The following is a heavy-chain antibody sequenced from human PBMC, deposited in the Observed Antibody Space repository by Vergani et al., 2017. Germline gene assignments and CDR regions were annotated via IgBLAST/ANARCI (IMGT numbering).Heavy chain of an antibody. CDR3: ARDSGSYYLSTRAFDI. Sequence: QVQLVQSGAEVKKPGASVKVSCNASGYTFTSYDINWVRQATGQGLEWMGWMNPNSGNTGYEQKFQGRVTMTRNTSISTAYMELSSLRSEDTAVYYCARDSGSYYLSTRAFDIWGQGTMVTVSS. CDR2: MNPNSGNT. D-gene: IGHD1-26*01. CDR1: GYTFTSYD. J-gene: IGHJ3*02. V-gene: IGHV1-8*01.